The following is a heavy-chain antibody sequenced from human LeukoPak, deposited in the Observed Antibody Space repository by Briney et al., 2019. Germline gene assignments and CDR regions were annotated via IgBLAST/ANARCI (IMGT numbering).Heavy chain of an antibody. CDR2: VYYTGTT. J-gene: IGHJ4*02. CDR1: GGSVSSSSHY. CDR3: VRRYADYVEF. Sequence: PSETLSLTCTVYGGSVSSSSHYWDWIRQPPGKGLEWIGSVYYTGTTYHNPSLKSRVSISVDTSKNQFSLKLNSVTAADTAVFYCVRRYADYVEFWGQGTLVSVSS. V-gene: IGHV4-39*01. D-gene: IGHD4-17*01.